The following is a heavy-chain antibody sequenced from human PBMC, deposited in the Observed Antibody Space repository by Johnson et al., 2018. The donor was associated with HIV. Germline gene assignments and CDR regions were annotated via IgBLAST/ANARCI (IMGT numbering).Heavy chain of an antibody. J-gene: IGHJ3*01. Sequence: VQLVESGGGLVQPGGSLRLSCAASGFTFSRYWMSWVRQAPGNGLEWVANIKQDGSEVYFVDSVKGRFTISRDHANSSLYLQMNSLRAEDTAVYYCARVGASRFDAFHVWGQGTMVTVSS. D-gene: IGHD3-16*01. V-gene: IGHV3-7*01. CDR3: ARVGASRFDAFHV. CDR1: GFTFSRYW. CDR2: IKQDGSEV.